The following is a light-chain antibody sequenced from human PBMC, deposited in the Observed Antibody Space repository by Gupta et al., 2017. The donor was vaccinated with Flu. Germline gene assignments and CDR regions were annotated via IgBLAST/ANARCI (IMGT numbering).Light chain of an antibody. V-gene: IGKV3-11*01. CDR2: DAS. J-gene: IGKJ4*01. CDR1: QSVSSY. CDR3: QQRSNWPLT. Sequence: EIVLTQSPATLSLSPGERATLSCRASQSVSSYLAWYQQKPGQAPRLFIYDASNRATGILARLSGSGWGTDFILTISSLEPEDFAVYFCQQRSNWPLTFGGGTKVEIK.